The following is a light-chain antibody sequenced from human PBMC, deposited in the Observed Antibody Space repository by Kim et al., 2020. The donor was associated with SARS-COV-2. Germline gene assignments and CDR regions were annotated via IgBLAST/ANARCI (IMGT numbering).Light chain of an antibody. CDR1: QSVSSSY. J-gene: IGKJ2*01. CDR3: QQYGSSPQT. Sequence: LSPGERATLSCRASQSVSSSYLAWYQQKPGQAPRLLIYGASSRATGIPDRFSGSGSGTDFTLTISRLEPEDFAVYYCQQYGSSPQTFGQGTKLEIK. V-gene: IGKV3-20*01. CDR2: GAS.